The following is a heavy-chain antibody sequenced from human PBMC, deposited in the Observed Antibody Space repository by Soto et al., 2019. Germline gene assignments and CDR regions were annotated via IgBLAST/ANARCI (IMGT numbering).Heavy chain of an antibody. V-gene: IGHV3-11*01. CDR1: GFTFSDYY. Sequence: GGSLRLSCAASGFTFSDYYMSWIRQAPGKGLEWVSYISSSGSTIYYADSVKGRFTISRGNAKNSLYLQMNSLRAEDTAVYYCARSRCSSTSCYIPRYYFDYWGQGTLVTVSS. CDR3: ARSRCSSTSCYIPRYYFDY. J-gene: IGHJ4*02. D-gene: IGHD2-2*02. CDR2: ISSSGSTI.